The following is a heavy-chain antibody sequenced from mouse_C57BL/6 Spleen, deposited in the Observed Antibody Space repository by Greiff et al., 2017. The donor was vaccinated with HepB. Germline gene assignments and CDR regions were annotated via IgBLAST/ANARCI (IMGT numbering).Heavy chain of an antibody. CDR2: IDPSDSYT. Sequence: QVQLQQPGAELVMPGASVKLSCKASGYTFTSYWMHWVKQRPGQGLEWIGEIDPSDSYTNYNQKFKGKSTLTVDKSSSTAYMQRSSLTSEDSAVYYCARRRVITTVVDYWGQGTTLTVSS. J-gene: IGHJ2*01. D-gene: IGHD1-1*01. CDR3: ARRRVITTVVDY. V-gene: IGHV1-69*01. CDR1: GYTFTSYW.